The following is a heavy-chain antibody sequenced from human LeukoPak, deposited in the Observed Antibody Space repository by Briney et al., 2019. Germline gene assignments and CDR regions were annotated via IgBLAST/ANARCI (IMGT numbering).Heavy chain of an antibody. J-gene: IGHJ5*02. Sequence: PSQTLSLTCTVSGGSISSGEYYWSWIRQPPGKGLEWIGYIYYSGSTYYNPSLKSRVTISVDTSRNQFSLKLSSVTAADTAVYYCARSRPIVVVPAAMTEPYRSYNWFDPWGQGTLVTDSS. V-gene: IGHV4-30-4*01. CDR2: IYYSGST. D-gene: IGHD2-2*01. CDR3: ARSRPIVVVPAAMTEPYRSYNWFDP. CDR1: GGSISSGEYY.